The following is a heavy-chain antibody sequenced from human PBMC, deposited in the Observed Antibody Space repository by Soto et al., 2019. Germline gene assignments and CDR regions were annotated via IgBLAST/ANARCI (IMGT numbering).Heavy chain of an antibody. J-gene: IGHJ4*02. V-gene: IGHV5-10-1*01. CDR2: IDPSDSQT. CDR1: GYSFAGYW. Sequence: GESLKIFCKGSGYSFAGYWITWVRQKPGKGLEWMGRIDPSDSQTYYSPSFRGHVTISATKSITTVFLQWSSLKASDTAMYYCARPRGDTAMVCDYWGQGTLVTVSS. D-gene: IGHD5-18*01. CDR3: ARPRGDTAMVCDY.